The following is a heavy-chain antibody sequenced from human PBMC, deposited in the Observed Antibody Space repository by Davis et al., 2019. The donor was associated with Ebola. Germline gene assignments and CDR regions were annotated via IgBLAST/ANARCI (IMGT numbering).Heavy chain of an antibody. CDR2: IYPGDSET. CDR3: ARLGRDGYNLDY. J-gene: IGHJ4*02. Sequence: GESLKISCKGSGYSFTSYWIAWVRQMPGKGLECMGIIYPGDSETTYGPSFEGHVTISTDKSITTTYLQWTSLQASDTAMYYCARLGRDGYNLDYWGQGTLVTVS. D-gene: IGHD5-24*01. V-gene: IGHV5-51*01. CDR1: GYSFTSYW.